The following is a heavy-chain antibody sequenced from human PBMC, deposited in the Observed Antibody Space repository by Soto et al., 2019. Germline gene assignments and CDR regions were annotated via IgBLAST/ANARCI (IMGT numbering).Heavy chain of an antibody. CDR2: ISAYNGNT. V-gene: IGHV1-18*04. D-gene: IGHD3-10*01. CDR3: ARLDYYGSGSTYYFDY. J-gene: IGHJ4*02. CDR1: GYTFTGYY. Sequence: ASVKVSCKASGYTFTGYYIHWVRQAPGQGLEWMGWISAYNGNTNYAQKLQGRVTMTTDTSTSTAYMELRSLRSDDTAVYYCARLDYYGSGSTYYFDYWGQGTLVTVSS.